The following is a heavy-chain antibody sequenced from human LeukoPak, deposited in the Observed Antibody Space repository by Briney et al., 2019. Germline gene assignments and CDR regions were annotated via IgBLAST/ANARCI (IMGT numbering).Heavy chain of an antibody. CDR3: AREDSSGWYIN. D-gene: IGHD6-19*01. CDR1: GFTFSNYW. V-gene: IGHV3-7*01. Sequence: PGGSLRLSCAASGFTFSNYWMSWVRQAPGKGLEWVANIKQDGSEKYYVDSVKGRFTISRDNAKKSVYLQMNSLRAEDTAVYYCAREDSSGWYINWGQGTLVTVSS. CDR2: IKQDGSEK. J-gene: IGHJ4*02.